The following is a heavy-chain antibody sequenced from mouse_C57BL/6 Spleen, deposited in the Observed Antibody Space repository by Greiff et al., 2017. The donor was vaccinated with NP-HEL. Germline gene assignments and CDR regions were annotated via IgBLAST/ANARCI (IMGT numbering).Heavy chain of an antibody. Sequence: QVQLQQPGAELVMPGASVKLSCKASGYTFTSYWMNWVKQRPGQGLEWIGEIDPSDSYTNYNQKFKGKSTLTVDKSSSAAYMQLSSLTSEDSAVYYCARKLDYYGSSYFAYWGQGTLVTVSA. CDR3: ARKLDYYGSSYFAY. J-gene: IGHJ3*01. V-gene: IGHV1-69*01. CDR2: IDPSDSYT. CDR1: GYTFTSYW. D-gene: IGHD1-1*01.